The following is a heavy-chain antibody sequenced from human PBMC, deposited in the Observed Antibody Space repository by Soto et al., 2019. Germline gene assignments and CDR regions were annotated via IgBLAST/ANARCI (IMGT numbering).Heavy chain of an antibody. Sequence: GALRLSCAASGFTFSSYAMSWVRQAPGKGLEWVSAISGSGGSTYYADSVKGRFTISRDNSKNTLYLQMNSLRAEDTAVYYCAKGQSIGVVNIPPLAYWGQGTVVTVSS. V-gene: IGHV3-23*01. CDR1: GFTFSSYA. CDR3: AKGQSIGVVNIPPLAY. D-gene: IGHD3-3*01. J-gene: IGHJ4*02. CDR2: ISGSGGST.